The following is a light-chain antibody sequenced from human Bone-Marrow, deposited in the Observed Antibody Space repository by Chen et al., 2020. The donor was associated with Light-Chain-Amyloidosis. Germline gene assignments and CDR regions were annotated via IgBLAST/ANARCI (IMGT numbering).Light chain of an antibody. J-gene: IGLJ2*01. V-gene: IGLV2-11*01. CDR1: SSDVGAFNN. CDR2: DVN. Sequence: QSALTQPRSVSGSPGQSVVISCTGASSDVGAFNNVSWYQQHPGKAPKFMIFDVNRRPSGVPDRFSGSKSGNTASLTISGLRAEDVADYHCFSCVGRSAVFGGGTKVTVL. CDR3: FSCVGRSAV.